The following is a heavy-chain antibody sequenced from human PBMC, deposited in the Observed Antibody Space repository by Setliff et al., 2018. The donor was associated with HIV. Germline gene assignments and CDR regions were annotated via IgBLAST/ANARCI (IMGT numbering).Heavy chain of an antibody. CDR3: ATAGEMATIGYSYYYMDV. Sequence: GASVKVSCKASGYTFTTNYIHWARQAPGQGLEWMGWINPNSGSTNYAQKLQGRVTMTRDTSIYTAYMELSSLRSEDTAVYYCATAGEMATIGYSYYYMDVWGKGTTVTVSS. D-gene: IGHD3-10*01. J-gene: IGHJ6*03. V-gene: IGHV1-2*02. CDR1: GYTFTTNY. CDR2: INPNSGST.